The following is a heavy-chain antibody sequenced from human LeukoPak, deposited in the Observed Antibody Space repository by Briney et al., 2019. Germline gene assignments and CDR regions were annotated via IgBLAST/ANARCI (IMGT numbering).Heavy chain of an antibody. Sequence: SETLSLTCTVSGGSISSYYWSWIRQPAGKGLEWIGRIYTSGSTNYNPSLKSRVTMSVDTSKNQFSLKLSSVTAADTAVYYCAREALGTGTTLDFDYWGQGTLVTVSS. V-gene: IGHV4-4*07. D-gene: IGHD1-7*01. CDR1: GGSISSYY. CDR2: IYTSGST. J-gene: IGHJ4*02. CDR3: AREALGTGTTLDFDY.